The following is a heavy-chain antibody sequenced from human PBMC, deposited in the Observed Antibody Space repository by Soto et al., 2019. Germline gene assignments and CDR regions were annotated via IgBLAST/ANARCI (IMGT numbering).Heavy chain of an antibody. J-gene: IGHJ4*02. V-gene: IGHV1-18*01. CDR1: GYTFTSYG. CDR2: ISAYNGNT. D-gene: IGHD2-15*01. CDR3: ARDGLYCSGGSCYQEFDY. Sequence: ASVKVSCKASGYTFTSYGIGWVRQAPGQGLEWMGWISAYNGNTNYAQKLQGRVTMATDTSTSTAYMELRSLRSDDTAVYYCARDGLYCSGGSCYQEFDYWGQGTLVTVSS.